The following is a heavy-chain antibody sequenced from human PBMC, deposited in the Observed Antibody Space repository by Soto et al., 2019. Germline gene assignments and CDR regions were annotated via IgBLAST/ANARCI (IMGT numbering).Heavy chain of an antibody. CDR2: INPLPTSGST. V-gene: IGHV1-46*01. Sequence: QVQLVQSGAEVKKPGASVKVSCKASGYIFTNYHIHWVRQAPGQGLEWMAIINPLPTSGSTNYAQKFQGRVTVTRDTSTNTVYLELSSLRSDDTAVYYCARDLAAAAYWGQGTLVTVSS. D-gene: IGHD6-13*01. CDR3: ARDLAAAAY. CDR1: GYIFTNYH. J-gene: IGHJ4*02.